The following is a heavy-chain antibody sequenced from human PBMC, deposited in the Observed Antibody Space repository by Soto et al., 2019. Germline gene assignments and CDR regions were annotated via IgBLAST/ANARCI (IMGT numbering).Heavy chain of an antibody. CDR3: ARVADDIVVVPAAGAFDI. D-gene: IGHD2-2*01. V-gene: IGHV1-69*01. Sequence: QVQLVQSGAEVKKPGSSVKVSCKASGGTFSSYAISWVRQAPGQGLEWMGGIIPIFGTANYAQKFQGRVTITADESTSTAYMELSSLRSEDTAVYYWARVADDIVVVPAAGAFDIWGQGTMVTVSS. CDR1: GGTFSSYA. J-gene: IGHJ3*02. CDR2: IIPIFGTA.